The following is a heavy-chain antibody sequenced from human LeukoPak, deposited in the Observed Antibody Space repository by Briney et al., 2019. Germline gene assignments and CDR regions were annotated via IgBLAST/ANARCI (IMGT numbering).Heavy chain of an antibody. V-gene: IGHV3-53*01. D-gene: IGHD3-22*01. CDR2: IYSGGNT. CDR3: ARRAGDYSHPYDY. CDR1: GLTVSSNC. Sequence: GGSLRLSCAASGLTVSSNCMSWVRQAPGKGLEWVSFIYSGGNTYYADSVKGRFTISRDNSKNTVHLQMNSLRAEDTAVYYCARRAGDYSHPYDYWGQGTLVTVSS. J-gene: IGHJ4*02.